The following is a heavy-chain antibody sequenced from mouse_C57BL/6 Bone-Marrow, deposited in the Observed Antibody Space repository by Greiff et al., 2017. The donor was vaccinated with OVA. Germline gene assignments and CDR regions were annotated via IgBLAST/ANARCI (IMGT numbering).Heavy chain of an antibody. Sequence: QVQLKESGPGLVQPSQSLSITCTVSGFSLTSYGVHWVRQSPGKGLEWLGVIWSGGSTDYNAAFISRLSISKDNSKSQVFFKMNRLQAEDTAIYYCAGHYYGSSYDAMDYWGQGTSVTVSS. V-gene: IGHV2-2*01. CDR3: AGHYYGSSYDAMDY. CDR1: GFSLTSYG. CDR2: IWSGGST. D-gene: IGHD1-1*01. J-gene: IGHJ4*01.